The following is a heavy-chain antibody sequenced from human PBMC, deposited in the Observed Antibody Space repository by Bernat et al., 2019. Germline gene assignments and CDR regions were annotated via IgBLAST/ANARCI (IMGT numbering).Heavy chain of an antibody. Sequence: EVQLVQSGAEVKKPGESLRISCKGSGYSFTSYWISWVRQMPGKGLEWMGRIDPSDSYTNYSPSFQGHVTISADKSISTAYLQWSSLKASDTAMYYCARGRYFDWLPNHNWFDPLGQGTLVTVSS. V-gene: IGHV5-10-1*03. J-gene: IGHJ5*02. D-gene: IGHD3-9*01. CDR1: GYSFTSYW. CDR2: IDPSDSYT. CDR3: ARGRYFDWLPNHNWFDP.